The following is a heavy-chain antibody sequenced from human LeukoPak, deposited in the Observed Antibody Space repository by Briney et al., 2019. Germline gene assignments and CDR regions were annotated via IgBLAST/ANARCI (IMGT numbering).Heavy chain of an antibody. CDR1: GFTFSSYG. D-gene: IGHD3-22*01. CDR3: ARAYIGRHSSENQNY. J-gene: IGHJ4*02. CDR2: ISYDGSNK. V-gene: IGHV3-30*03. Sequence: GGSLRLSCAASGFTFSSYGMHWVRQAPGKGLEWVAVISYDGSNKYYADSVKGRFTISRDNAKNSLYLRMNSLRAEDTALYYCARAYIGRHSSENQNYWGQGTLVTVSS.